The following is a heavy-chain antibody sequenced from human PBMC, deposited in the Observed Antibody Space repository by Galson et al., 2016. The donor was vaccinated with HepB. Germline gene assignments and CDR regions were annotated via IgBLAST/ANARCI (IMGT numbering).Heavy chain of an antibody. CDR3: AGYGGNSV. CDR2: IFGRGNT. V-gene: IGHV3-53*01. CDR1: GFTVSDNH. D-gene: IGHD4-23*01. J-gene: IGHJ4*02. Sequence: SLRLSCAAAGFTVSDNHATWIRQAPGKGLECVSVIFGRGNTYYADSVEGRFTISRDNARNTVYLQMNSLRTEDTAAYYCAGYGGNSVWGQGTLVTVSS.